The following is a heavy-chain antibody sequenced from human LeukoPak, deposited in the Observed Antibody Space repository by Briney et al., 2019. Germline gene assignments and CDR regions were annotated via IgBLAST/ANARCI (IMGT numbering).Heavy chain of an antibody. J-gene: IGHJ4*02. Sequence: GGSLRLSCAASGFTLSSYGMHWVRQAPGKGLEWVAFIRYDGSDKYYADSVKGRFTISKDNSKNTLYLQMNSLRAEDTAVYYCAKISCYDSSGPFDYWGQGTLVTVSS. D-gene: IGHD3-22*01. CDR3: AKISCYDSSGPFDY. CDR2: IRYDGSDK. CDR1: GFTLSSYG. V-gene: IGHV3-30*02.